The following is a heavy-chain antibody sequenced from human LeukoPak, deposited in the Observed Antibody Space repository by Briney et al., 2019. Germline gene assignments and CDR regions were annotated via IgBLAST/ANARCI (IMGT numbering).Heavy chain of an antibody. D-gene: IGHD3-10*01. CDR2: ISGSGSTT. CDR3: ARDRAYYYMDV. CDR1: GFTFSTYG. V-gene: IGHV3-23*01. J-gene: IGHJ6*03. Sequence: GGSLRLSCAASGFTFSTYGMSWVRQAPGKGLEWVSGISGSGSTTYYADSVKGRFTISRDNAKNTLYLQVNSLRAEDTAVYYCARDRAYYYMDVWGKGTTVTVSS.